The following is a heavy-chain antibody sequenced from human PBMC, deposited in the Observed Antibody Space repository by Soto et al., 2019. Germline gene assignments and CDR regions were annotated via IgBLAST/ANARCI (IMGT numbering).Heavy chain of an antibody. J-gene: IGHJ4*02. CDR1: GFTFSGFW. CDR2: IKQDGSDK. D-gene: IGHD3-16*01. Sequence: GGSLRLSCAASGFTFSGFWMSWVRQAPGKGLEWMANIKQDGSDKYYVDSVKGRFSISRDNAKNSLYLQMNSLGAEDTAVYYCARGGGALDYWGQGTLVTVSS. V-gene: IGHV3-7*01. CDR3: ARGGGALDY.